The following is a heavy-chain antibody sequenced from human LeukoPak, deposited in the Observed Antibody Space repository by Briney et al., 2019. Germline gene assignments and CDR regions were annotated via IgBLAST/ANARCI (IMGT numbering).Heavy chain of an antibody. CDR3: ARDGDSYYFDY. V-gene: IGHV3-74*03. CDR2: MYSDGSRT. Sequence: GGSLRLSCAASGFTFSSYWMHWVRQGPGKGLVWVSRMYSDGSRTTYADSVKGRFTISRDNAKNSLYLQMNSLRAEDTAVYYCARDGDSYYFDYWGQGTLVTVSS. J-gene: IGHJ4*02. D-gene: IGHD7-27*01. CDR1: GFTFSSYW.